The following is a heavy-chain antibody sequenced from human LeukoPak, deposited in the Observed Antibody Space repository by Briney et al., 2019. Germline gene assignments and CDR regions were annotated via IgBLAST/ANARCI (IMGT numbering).Heavy chain of an antibody. V-gene: IGHV3-33*01. D-gene: IGHD5-18*01. Sequence: GGSLRLSCAASGFTFSSYGMHWVRQAPGKGLEWVAVIWYDGSNKYYADSVKGRFTISRDNSKNTLYLQMNSLRAEDTAVYYCARDRAGGYSYGPDYWGQGTLVTVPS. J-gene: IGHJ4*02. CDR2: IWYDGSNK. CDR3: ARDRAGGYSYGPDY. CDR1: GFTFSSYG.